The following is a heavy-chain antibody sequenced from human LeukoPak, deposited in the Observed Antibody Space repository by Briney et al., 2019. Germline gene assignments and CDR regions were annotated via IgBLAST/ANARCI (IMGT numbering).Heavy chain of an antibody. Sequence: SETLSLTCAVYGGSFSGYYWSWIRQPPGKGLEWIGEINHSGSTNYNPSLKSRVTISVDTSKNQFSLKLSSVTAADTAVYYCARGLYCSSTSCHLLYYYYYYYMDVWGKGTTVTVSS. CDR2: INHSGST. D-gene: IGHD2-2*01. J-gene: IGHJ6*03. CDR1: GGSFSGYY. CDR3: ARGLYCSSTSCHLLYYYYYYYMDV. V-gene: IGHV4-34*01.